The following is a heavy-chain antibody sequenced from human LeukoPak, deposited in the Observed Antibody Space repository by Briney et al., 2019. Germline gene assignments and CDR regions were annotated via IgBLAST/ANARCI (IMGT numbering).Heavy chain of an antibody. CDR2: IYYSGST. CDR1: GGSISSSSYY. V-gene: IGHV4-39*01. J-gene: IGHJ4*02. D-gene: IGHD3-22*01. Sequence: SETLSLTCTVSGGSISSSSYYWGWIRQPPGQGLEWIGSIYYSGSTYYNPSLKSRVTISVDTSKNQFSLKLSSVTAADTAVYYCARSYYYDSSGYYWGQGTLVTVSS. CDR3: ARSYYYDSSGYY.